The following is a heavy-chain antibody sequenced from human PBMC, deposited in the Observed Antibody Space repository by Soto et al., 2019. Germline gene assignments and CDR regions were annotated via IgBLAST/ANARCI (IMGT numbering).Heavy chain of an antibody. J-gene: IGHJ4*02. CDR1: GFTFSSYA. CDR2: ISGSGGST. V-gene: IGHV3-23*01. CDR3: AKDRGWPKLDY. D-gene: IGHD6-19*01. Sequence: EVQLLESGGGLVQPGVSLRLSCAASGFTFSSYAMSWVRQAPGKGLEWVSAISGSGGSTYYADSVKGRFTISRDNSKNTLYLQMNSLRVEDTSEDSCAKDRGWPKLDYWGQGTLVTVSS.